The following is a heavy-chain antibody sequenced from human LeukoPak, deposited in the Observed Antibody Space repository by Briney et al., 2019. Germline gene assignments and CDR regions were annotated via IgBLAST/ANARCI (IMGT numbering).Heavy chain of an antibody. CDR1: GFTFGKYW. V-gene: IGHV3-7*03. D-gene: IGHD3-3*01. J-gene: IGHJ4*02. Sequence: GGSLRLACVASGFTFGKYWMSWVRQAPGKGLEWVANIKLDGSEKNYVDSVKGRFTISRDNTKNSLYLQMNSLRVEDTAVFYCARDQYDTWSRRGNFDSWGQGTLVTVSS. CDR2: IKLDGSEK. CDR3: ARDQYDTWSRRGNFDS.